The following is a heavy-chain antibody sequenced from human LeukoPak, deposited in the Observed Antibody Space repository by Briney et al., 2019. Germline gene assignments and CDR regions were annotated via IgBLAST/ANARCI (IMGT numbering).Heavy chain of an antibody. J-gene: IGHJ4*02. CDR2: ISRNSRTT. V-gene: IGHV3-48*04. CDR3: ARRIGNWNDAVDY. CDR1: GSDFSSHN. Sequence: PGGSLRLSCAVSGSDFSSHNFHWVRQAPGKGLEWVSFISRNSRTTYYADSVKGRFTISRDDAKNLVYLQMNSLGAEDTAVYYCARRIGNWNDAVDYWGQGTLVTVSS. D-gene: IGHD1-1*01.